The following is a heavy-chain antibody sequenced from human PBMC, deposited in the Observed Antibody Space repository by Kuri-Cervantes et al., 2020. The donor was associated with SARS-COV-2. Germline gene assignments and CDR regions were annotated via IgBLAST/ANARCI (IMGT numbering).Heavy chain of an antibody. CDR1: GFTFSSYE. CDR3: ARRRSIVGAPSGYDY. CDR2: INHSGST. J-gene: IGHJ4*02. V-gene: IGHV4-34*01. D-gene: IGHD1-26*01. Sequence: ESLKISCAASGFTFSSYEMNWVRQAPGKGLEWIGEINHSGSTNYNPSLKSRVTISVDTSKNQFSLKLSSVTAADTAVYYCARRRSIVGAPSGYDYWGQGTLVTVSS.